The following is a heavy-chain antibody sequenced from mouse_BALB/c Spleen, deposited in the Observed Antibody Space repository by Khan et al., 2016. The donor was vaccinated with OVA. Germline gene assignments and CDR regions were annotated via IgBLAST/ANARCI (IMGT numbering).Heavy chain of an antibody. CDR1: GFTFSSYA. CDR2: IRSGGHYP. V-gene: IGHV5-9-3*01. Sequence: EVELVESGGGLVKPGGSLKLSCSASGFTFSSYAMSWVRQTPEKRLELVATIRSGGHYPFYPDSVKGRFTISRDNARHTLYLQKRSLRSEDTDMYYCARSLVVYYAMDYWGQGTSVTVSS. CDR3: ARSLVVYYAMDY. D-gene: IGHD2-2*01. J-gene: IGHJ4*01.